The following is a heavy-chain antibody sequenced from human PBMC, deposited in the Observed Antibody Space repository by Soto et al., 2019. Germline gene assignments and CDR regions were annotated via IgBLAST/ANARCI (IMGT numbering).Heavy chain of an antibody. CDR1: GGSLRSYY. CDR3: ARQGFGELHGLVDV. CDR2: INYSGGT. D-gene: IGHD3-10*01. J-gene: IGHJ6*02. Sequence: QVQLQESGPRLVKPSETLSLTCTVSGGSLRSYYCSWFRQPPGKGLEWVGYINYSGGTFYNPSLKRRVTMSVDTSNNQYSLMVNSVTATDTAVDYCARQGFGELHGLVDVCGQGTTVTVSS. V-gene: IGHV4-59*08.